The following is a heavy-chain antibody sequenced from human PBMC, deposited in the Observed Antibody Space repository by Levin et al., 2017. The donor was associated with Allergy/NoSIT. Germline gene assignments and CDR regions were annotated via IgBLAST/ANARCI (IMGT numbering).Heavy chain of an antibody. CDR3: ARGWHYYDVVTGYGLDV. D-gene: IGHD3-9*01. Sequence: ASQTLSLTCSVSGGPIRSASSYWGWIRQPPGKGLEWLGRIYYSGSTYYNASLNSRVTISIDTSKKQVSLKLSSLTAADTAVYYCARGWHYYDVVTGYGLDVWGQGTTVTVSS. J-gene: IGHJ6*02. V-gene: IGHV4-39*01. CDR1: GGPIRSASSY. CDR2: IYYSGST.